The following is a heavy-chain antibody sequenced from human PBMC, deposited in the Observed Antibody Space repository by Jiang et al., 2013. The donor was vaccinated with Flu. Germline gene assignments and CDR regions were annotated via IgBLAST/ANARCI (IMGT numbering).Heavy chain of an antibody. Sequence: GPGLVKPSQTLSLTCTVSGGSISSGGYYWSWIRQRPGEGLQWIGYIYYSGSTYYDPSLKSRVTISVDTSNNQFSLKLSSVTAADTAVYYCATTDEYGGDSNYWGQGTLVTVSS. J-gene: IGHJ4*02. CDR2: IYYSGST. V-gene: IGHV4-31*03. CDR3: ATTDEYGGDSNY. D-gene: IGHD4/OR15-4a*01. CDR1: GGSISSGGYY.